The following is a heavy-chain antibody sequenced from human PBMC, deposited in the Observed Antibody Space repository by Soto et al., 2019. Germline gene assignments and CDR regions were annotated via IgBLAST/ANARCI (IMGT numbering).Heavy chain of an antibody. V-gene: IGHV3-30*18. D-gene: IGHD5-18*01. J-gene: IGHJ4*02. CDR3: AKANSYGSPGYFDY. Sequence: GGSLRLSCAASGFTFSSYGMHWVRQALGKGLEWVAVISYDGSNKYYADSVKGRFTISRDNSKNTLYLQMNSLRAEDTAVYYCAKANSYGSPGYFDYWGQGTLVTVSS. CDR1: GFTFSSYG. CDR2: ISYDGSNK.